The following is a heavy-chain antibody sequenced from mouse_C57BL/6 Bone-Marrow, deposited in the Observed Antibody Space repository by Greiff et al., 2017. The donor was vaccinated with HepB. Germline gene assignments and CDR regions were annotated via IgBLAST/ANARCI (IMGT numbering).Heavy chain of an antibody. CDR2: IYPGGGYT. V-gene: IGHV1-63*01. CDR3: ARERIYDGYYVDYAMDY. J-gene: IGHJ4*01. D-gene: IGHD2-3*01. CDR1: GYTFTNYW. Sequence: VKLMESGAELVRPGTSVKMSCKASGYTFTNYWIGWAKQRPGHGLEWIGDIYPGGGYTNYNEKFKGKATLTADKSSSTAYMQFSSLTSEDSAIYYCARERIYDGYYVDYAMDYWGQGTSVTVSS.